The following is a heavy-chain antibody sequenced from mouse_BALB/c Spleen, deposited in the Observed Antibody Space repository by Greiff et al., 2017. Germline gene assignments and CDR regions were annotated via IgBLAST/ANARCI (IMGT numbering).Heavy chain of an antibody. J-gene: IGHJ1*01. CDR1: GFTFSSYG. D-gene: IGHD2-14*01. CDR3: ARHDQVRRYFDV. Sequence: EVKLMESGGDLVKPGGSLKLSCAASGFTFSSYGMSWVRQTPDKRLEWVATISSGGSYTYYPDSVKGRFTISRDNAKHTLYLQMSSLKSEDTAMYYCARHDQVRRYFDVWGAGTTVTVSS. V-gene: IGHV5-6*01. CDR2: ISSGGSYT.